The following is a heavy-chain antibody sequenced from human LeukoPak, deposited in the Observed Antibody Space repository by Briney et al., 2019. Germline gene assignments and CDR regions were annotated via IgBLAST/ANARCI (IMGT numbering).Heavy chain of an antibody. J-gene: IGHJ2*01. Sequence: GASVKVSCKASGYIFTTYGISWVRQAPGQGLEWMGWISAYNGNTNYAQRLQGRVTMTTDTSMGTAYMELRSLRSDDTAVYYCARVWGAAPGILTGYFDLWGRGTLVAVSS. CDR2: ISAYNGNT. D-gene: IGHD6-13*01. CDR3: ARVWGAAPGILTGYFDL. V-gene: IGHV1-18*01. CDR1: GYIFTTYG.